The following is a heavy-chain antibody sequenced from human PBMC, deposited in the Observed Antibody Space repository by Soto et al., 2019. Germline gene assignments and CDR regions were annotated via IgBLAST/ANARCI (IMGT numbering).Heavy chain of an antibody. CDR3: AMLNSGSYSYHGMDV. J-gene: IGHJ6*02. Sequence: EVQLLESGGDLVQPGGSLRLSCAASGFTFSSYAMNWVRQAPGKGLEWGSAISGSGGNTFYADSVKGRFTISRDNSKNTLFLQMHSLRAEETAIYYCAMLNSGSYSYHGMDVWGQGTTVTVSS. D-gene: IGHD1-26*01. CDR2: ISGSGGNT. CDR1: GFTFSSYA. V-gene: IGHV3-23*01.